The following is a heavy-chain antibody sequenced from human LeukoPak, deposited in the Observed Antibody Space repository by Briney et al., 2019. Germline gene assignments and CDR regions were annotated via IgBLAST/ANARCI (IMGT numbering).Heavy chain of an antibody. CDR2: MNPNSGNT. Sequence: ASVNVSCKASGYTFTSYDINWVRQATGQGLEWMGWMNPNSGNTGYAQKFQGRVTMTRNTSISTAYMELSSLRSEDTAVYYCARAPLAGGINYYYYMDVWGKGTTVTISS. CDR1: GYTFTSYD. D-gene: IGHD6-13*01. J-gene: IGHJ6*03. V-gene: IGHV1-8*01. CDR3: ARAPLAGGINYYYYMDV.